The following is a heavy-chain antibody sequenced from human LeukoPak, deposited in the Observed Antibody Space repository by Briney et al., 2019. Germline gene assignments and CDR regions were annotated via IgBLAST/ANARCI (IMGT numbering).Heavy chain of an antibody. CDR2: VSNDGGDK. D-gene: IGHD3/OR15-3a*01. V-gene: IGHV3-30*18. CDR1: EFTFSSYA. CDR3: AKAHLLDWLLPFDY. Sequence: GGSLRLSCAASEFTFSSYAMHWVRQAPGRGLEWVALVSNDGGDKYYADSVKGRFTISRDNSKNTLYLQMNSLRGEDTGVYYCAKAHLLDWLLPFDYWGQGTLVTVSS. J-gene: IGHJ4*02.